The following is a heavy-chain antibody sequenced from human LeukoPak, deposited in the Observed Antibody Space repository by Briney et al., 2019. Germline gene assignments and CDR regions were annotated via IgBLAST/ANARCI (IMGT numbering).Heavy chain of an antibody. CDR2: INHSGST. CDR1: GGSFSGYY. CDR3: ARHHVWGSYRYTPFDY. J-gene: IGHJ4*02. D-gene: IGHD3-16*02. V-gene: IGHV4-34*01. Sequence: PSETLSLTCAVYGGSFSGYYWSWIRQPPGKGLEWIGEINHSGSTNYNPSLKSRVTISVDTSKNQFSLKLSSVTAADTAVYYCARHHVWGSYRYTPFDYWGQGTLVTVSS.